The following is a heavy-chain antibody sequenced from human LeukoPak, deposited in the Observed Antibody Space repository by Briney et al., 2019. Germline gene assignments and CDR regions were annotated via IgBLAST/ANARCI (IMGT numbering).Heavy chain of an antibody. CDR2: IYYSGST. CDR3: ARVPDFWSGLSWYYYMDV. J-gene: IGHJ6*03. CDR1: GGSISSHY. V-gene: IGHV4-59*11. Sequence: SETLSLTCTVSGGSISSHYWSWIRQPPGKGLEWIGYIYYSGSTNYNPSLKSRVTISVDTSKNQFSLKLSSVTAADTAVYYCARVPDFWSGLSWYYYMDVWGKGTTVTVSS. D-gene: IGHD3-3*01.